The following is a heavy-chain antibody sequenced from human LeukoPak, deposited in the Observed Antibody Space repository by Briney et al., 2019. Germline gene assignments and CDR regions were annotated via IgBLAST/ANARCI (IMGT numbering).Heavy chain of an antibody. CDR3: SREGDYGDYGRLWYFDL. J-gene: IGHJ2*01. V-gene: IGHV1-2*02. D-gene: IGHD4-17*01. CDR1: GYTFTGYF. CDR2: INPNSGGT. Sequence: ASVKVSCKTSGYTFTGYFMHWVRQAPGQGLEWMGWINPNSGGTNYAQKFQGRVTMTRDTSISTAYMESTRLRSDDTAMYYCSREGDYGDYGRLWYFDLWGRGTLVTVSS.